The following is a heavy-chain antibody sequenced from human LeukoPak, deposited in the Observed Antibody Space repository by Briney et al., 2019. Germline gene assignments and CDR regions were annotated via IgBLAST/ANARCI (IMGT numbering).Heavy chain of an antibody. V-gene: IGHV4-39*01. J-gene: IGHJ3*02. CDR3: ARHRTYDSSGYYYFDAFDI. CDR2: IYYSGST. CDR1: GGSISSSSYY. Sequence: PSETLSLTCTGSGGSISSSSYYWGWIRQPPGKGLEWIGSIYYSGSTYYNPSLKSRVTISVDTSKNQFSLKLSSVTAADTAVYYCARHRTYDSSGYYYFDAFDIWGQGTMVTVSS. D-gene: IGHD3-22*01.